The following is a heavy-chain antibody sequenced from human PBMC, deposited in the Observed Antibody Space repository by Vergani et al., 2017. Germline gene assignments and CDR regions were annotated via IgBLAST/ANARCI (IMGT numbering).Heavy chain of an antibody. V-gene: IGHV5-51*01. J-gene: IGHJ4*02. CDR1: GYSFTSYW. CDR2: IYPGDSDT. D-gene: IGHD5-18*01. Sequence: EVQLVQSGAEVKKPGESLKISCKGSGYSFTSYWIGWVRQLPGKGLEWMGIIYPGDSDTSYSPSFQGQVTISAAKSISTAYLQLSSLKASDTAMYYCAMLVAGQRGYSYGYHYWGQGTLVTVAS. CDR3: AMLVAGQRGYSYGYHY.